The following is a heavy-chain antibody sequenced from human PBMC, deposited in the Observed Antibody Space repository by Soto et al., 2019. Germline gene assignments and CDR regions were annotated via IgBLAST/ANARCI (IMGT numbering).Heavy chain of an antibody. J-gene: IGHJ4*02. CDR2: IYHSGST. CDR3: ARVYDCGGDCSTTYYFDY. CDR1: GGSISSGGYS. V-gene: IGHV4-30-2*01. D-gene: IGHD2-21*02. Sequence: SETLSLTCAVSGGSISSGGYSWSWIRQPPGKGLEWIGYIYHSGSTYYNPSLKSRVTISVDRSKNQFSLKLSSVTAADTAVYYCARVYDCGGDCSTTYYFDYWGQGTLVTVSS.